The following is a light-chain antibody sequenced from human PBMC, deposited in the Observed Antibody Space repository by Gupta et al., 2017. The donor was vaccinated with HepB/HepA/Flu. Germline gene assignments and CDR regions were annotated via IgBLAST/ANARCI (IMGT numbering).Light chain of an antibody. CDR2: AAS. Sequence: DIQLTQSPSFLSASVGDRVTITCRASQGISSYLAWYQQKPGKAPKLLIYAASTLQSGVPSRFSGSGYGTEFTLTISSRQPEDFATYYCQQLNSYPPWTFGQGTKVEIK. CDR3: QQLNSYPPWT. CDR1: QGISSY. J-gene: IGKJ1*01. V-gene: IGKV1-9*01.